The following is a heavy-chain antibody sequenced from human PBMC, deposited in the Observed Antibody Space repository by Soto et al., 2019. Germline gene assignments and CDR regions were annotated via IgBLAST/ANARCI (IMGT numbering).Heavy chain of an antibody. CDR3: ARSDWNEAFDI. D-gene: IGHD1-1*01. CDR2: ISYSGNT. J-gene: IGHJ3*02. V-gene: IGHV4-59*11. Sequence: SETLSLTCTVSGGSIGSHYWSWIRQRPGKGLAWIGYISYSGNTNYNPSPKSRVTISLDTSKNQFSLKLTSVTAADTAVYYCARSDWNEAFDIWGQGTMVTVSS. CDR1: GGSIGSHY.